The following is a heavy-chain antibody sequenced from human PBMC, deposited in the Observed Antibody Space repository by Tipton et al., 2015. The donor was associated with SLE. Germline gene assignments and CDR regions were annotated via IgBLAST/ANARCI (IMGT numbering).Heavy chain of an antibody. CDR2: ISAYNGNT. J-gene: IGHJ5*02. CDR1: GGTFSSYA. D-gene: IGHD6-6*01. V-gene: IGHV1-18*01. Sequence: QSGPEVKKPGSSVKVSCKASGGTFSSYAISWVRQAPGQGLEWMGWISAYNGNTNYAQKLQGRVTMTTDTSTSTAYMELRSLRSDDTAVYYRARDLSSSSGWFDPWGQGTLVTVSS. CDR3: ARDLSSSSGWFDP.